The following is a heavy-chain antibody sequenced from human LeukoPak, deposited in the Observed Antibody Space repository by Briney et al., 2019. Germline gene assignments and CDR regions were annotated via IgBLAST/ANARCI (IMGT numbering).Heavy chain of an antibody. CDR2: IYTSGST. D-gene: IGHD2-2*02. CDR3: ARGGPLGYCSSTSCYRGGYYYYYYGMDV. J-gene: IGHJ6*02. Sequence: RSSETLSLTCTVSGGSISSYYWSWIRQPAGKGLEWIGRIYTSGSTNYNPSLKSRVTMSVDTSKNQFSLKLSSVTAADTAVYYCARGGPLGYCSSTSCYRGGYYYYYYGMDVWGQGTTVTVSS. V-gene: IGHV4-4*07. CDR1: GGSISSYY.